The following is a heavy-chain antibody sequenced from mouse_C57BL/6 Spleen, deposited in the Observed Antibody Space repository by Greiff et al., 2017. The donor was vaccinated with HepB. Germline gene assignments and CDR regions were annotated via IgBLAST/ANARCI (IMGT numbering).Heavy chain of an antibody. CDR2: IYPRSGNT. CDR1: GYTFTSYG. CDR3: AKSSLTTGYAMDD. J-gene: IGHJ4*01. V-gene: IGHV1-81*01. Sequence: QVQLKESGAELARPGASVKLSCKASGYTFTSYGISWVKQRTGQGLEWIGEIYPRSGNTYYNEKFKGKATLTADKSSSTAYMELRSLTSEDSAVYICAKSSLTTGYAMDDWGQGTSVTVSS. D-gene: IGHD1-1*01.